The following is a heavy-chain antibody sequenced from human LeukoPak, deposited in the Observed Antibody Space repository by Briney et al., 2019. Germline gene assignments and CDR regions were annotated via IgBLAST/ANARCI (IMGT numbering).Heavy chain of an antibody. D-gene: IGHD4-23*01. CDR2: ISRSRTDI. J-gene: IGHJ4*02. V-gene: IGHV3-21*01. CDR3: GRALEYGGTSYFDY. CDR1: GFTFSSYS. Sequence: KPGGSLRLSCAASGFTFSSYSMNWVRQAPGKGLEWVSSISRSRTDIHYVDSVKGRFTISRDNAKNSLYLQMNSLRAEDTAVYYCGRALEYGGTSYFDYWGQGTLVTVSS.